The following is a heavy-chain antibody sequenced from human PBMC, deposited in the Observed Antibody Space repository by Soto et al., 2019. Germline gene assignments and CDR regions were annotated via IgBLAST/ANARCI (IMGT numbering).Heavy chain of an antibody. J-gene: IGHJ1*01. Sequence: SETLSLTCAVYGGSFSXYYWSWIRQPPGKGLEWMVEINHSGSTNYNPSLKSRVTISVDTSKNQFSLKLSSVTAADTAVYYCARGSIVVVIQHGGQGTLVTVSS. CDR2: INHSGST. D-gene: IGHD3-22*01. CDR1: GGSFSXYY. V-gene: IGHV4-34*09. CDR3: ARGSIVVVIQH.